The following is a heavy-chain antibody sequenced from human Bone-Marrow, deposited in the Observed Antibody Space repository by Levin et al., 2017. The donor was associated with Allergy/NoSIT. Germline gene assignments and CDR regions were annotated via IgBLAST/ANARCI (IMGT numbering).Heavy chain of an antibody. J-gene: IGHJ4*02. CDR3: ARQGIVATTDY. D-gene: IGHD5-12*01. V-gene: IGHV5-51*01. CDR2: IYPGDSDT. CDR1: GYSFTSYW. Sequence: EASVKVSCKGSGYSFTSYWIGWVRQMPGKGLEWMGIIYPGDSDTRYSPSFQGQVTISADKSISTAYLQWSSLKASDTAMYYCARQGIVATTDYWGQGTLVTVSS.